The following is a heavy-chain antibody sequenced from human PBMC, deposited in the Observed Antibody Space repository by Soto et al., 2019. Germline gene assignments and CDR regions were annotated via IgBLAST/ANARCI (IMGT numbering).Heavy chain of an antibody. CDR1: GFTFSDHY. J-gene: IGHJ4*02. V-gene: IGHV3-72*01. D-gene: IGHD5-12*01. CDR3: AVDIVGTGSF. CDR2: IKKKTEGDTT. Sequence: EVRLVESGGGLVQPGGSLRLPCAASGFTFSDHYIDWVRQAPGKGLEWVGRIKKKTEGDTTYYAATVKGRFTISRDDSKNSLYLQMNRLKTEDTAVYYCAVDIVGTGSFWGQGTLLSVSS.